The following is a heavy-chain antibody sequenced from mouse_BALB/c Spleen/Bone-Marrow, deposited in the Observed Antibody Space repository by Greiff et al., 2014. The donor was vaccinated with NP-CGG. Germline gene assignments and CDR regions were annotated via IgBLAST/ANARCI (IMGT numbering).Heavy chain of an antibody. CDR3: TRVLRNFDY. CDR2: IRLKSNNYAT. V-gene: IGHV6-6*02. D-gene: IGHD1-1*01. Sequence: EVMLVESGGGLVQSGGSMKLSCVASGFTFSNYWMTWVRQSPEKGLEWVAEIRLKSNNYATHYAESVKGRFTISRDDSKSSVYLQMNNLRTEDTGIYYCTRVLRNFDYWGQGTTLTVSS. J-gene: IGHJ2*01. CDR1: GFTFSNYW.